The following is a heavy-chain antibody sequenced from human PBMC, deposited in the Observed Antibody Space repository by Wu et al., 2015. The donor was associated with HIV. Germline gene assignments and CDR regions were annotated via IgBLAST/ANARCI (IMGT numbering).Heavy chain of an antibody. D-gene: IGHD4-11*01. CDR3: ARAATVTIGFDY. CDR2: LYHTGST. J-gene: IGHJ4*02. Sequence: QVQLQESGPGLVKPSETLSLTCVVSGTSVSSDYYWGWIRQTPGKGLEWIGTLYHTGSTYYNPSLKSRVTISVDTSQNHFSLKSNSVTAADTAVYYCARAATVTIGFDYWGQGALVTVSS. CDR1: GTSVSSDYY. V-gene: IGHV4-38-2*01.